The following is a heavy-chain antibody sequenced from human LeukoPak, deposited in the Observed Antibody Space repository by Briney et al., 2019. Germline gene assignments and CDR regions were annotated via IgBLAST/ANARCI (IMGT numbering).Heavy chain of an antibody. D-gene: IGHD4-11*01. J-gene: IGHJ4*02. CDR1: GFTFCSYG. Sequence: GGSLTLFCAASGFTFCSYGVQWVRQAPGEGLEWGGVISYYGNKKYYANSVKGRFTISTDNSKNTLYLQMNSLRAEDTAVDYCAKGRVTTIHSALDSWGQGNLVTVS. CDR3: AKGRVTTIHSALDS. V-gene: IGHV3-30*18. CDR2: ISYYGNKK.